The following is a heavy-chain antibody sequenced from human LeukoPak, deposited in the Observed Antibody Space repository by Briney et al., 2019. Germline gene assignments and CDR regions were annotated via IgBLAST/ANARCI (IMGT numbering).Heavy chain of an antibody. CDR2: IYYSGST. Sequence: SETLSLTCTVSVGSISSSSYYWGWIRQPPGRGLEWIGSIYYSGSTYYNPSLKSRVTISVDTSRNQFSLKLSSVTAADTAVYYCASLAVAGLSEGYWGQGTLVTVSS. D-gene: IGHD6-19*01. J-gene: IGHJ4*02. CDR1: VGSISSSSYY. V-gene: IGHV4-39*01. CDR3: ASLAVAGLSEGY.